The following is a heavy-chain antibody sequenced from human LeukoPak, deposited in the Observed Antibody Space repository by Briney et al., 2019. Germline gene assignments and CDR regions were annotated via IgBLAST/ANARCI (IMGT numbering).Heavy chain of an antibody. J-gene: IGHJ4*02. CDR1: GYSISTGYY. D-gene: IGHD3-22*01. CDR2: FYHGGST. V-gene: IGHV4-38-2*02. CDR3: ARGSYDSSGYYYY. Sequence: PSETLSLTCTVSGYSISTGYYWDWIRQPPGKGLEWIGTFYHGGSTYYNPSLKSRVTISVDTSKNQFSLKLSSVTAADTAVYYCARGSYDSSGYYYYWGQGTLVTVSS.